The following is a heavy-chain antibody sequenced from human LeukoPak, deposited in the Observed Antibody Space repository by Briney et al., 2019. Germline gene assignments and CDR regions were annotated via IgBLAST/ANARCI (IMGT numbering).Heavy chain of an antibody. J-gene: IGHJ4*02. CDR1: GGTFSSYA. D-gene: IGHD3-22*01. CDR3: ARGGYYDSSGYYKQTQFDY. V-gene: IGHV1-69*05. Sequence: SVKVSCKASGGTFSSYAISWVRQAPGQGLEWMGRIIPIFGTANYAQKFQGRVTITTDESTSTAYMELSSLRSEDTAVYYCARGGYYDSSGYYKQTQFDYWGQGTLVTVSS. CDR2: IIPIFGTA.